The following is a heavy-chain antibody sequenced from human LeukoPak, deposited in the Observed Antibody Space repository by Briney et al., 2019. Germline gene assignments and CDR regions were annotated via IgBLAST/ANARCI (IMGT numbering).Heavy chain of an antibody. Sequence: PGGSLRLSCTASRFIFTNYPMYWVRQAPGKGLEWVAVIAYDGSNKYYADSVKGRFTISRDNSKNTLYLQMNRLRPEDTAVYYCARDRRFGELELVRGAFDVCGQGTMVTVSS. CDR3: ARDRRFGELELVRGAFDV. D-gene: IGHD3-10*01. J-gene: IGHJ3*01. CDR2: IAYDGSNK. V-gene: IGHV3-30-3*01. CDR1: RFIFTNYP.